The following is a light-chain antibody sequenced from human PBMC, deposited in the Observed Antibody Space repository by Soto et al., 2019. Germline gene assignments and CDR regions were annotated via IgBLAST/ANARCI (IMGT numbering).Light chain of an antibody. CDR1: QTVSSTY. CDR2: GAS. Sequence: VLTQSPGTLSLSPGESATLSCRASQTVSSTYLTWYQQKPGQAPRLLICGASKRATGIPDRFSGSGSGRDFTLTISGLEPEDFAVYYCQQYGSSPLISFGQGTRLESK. J-gene: IGKJ5*01. CDR3: QQYGSSPLIS. V-gene: IGKV3-20*01.